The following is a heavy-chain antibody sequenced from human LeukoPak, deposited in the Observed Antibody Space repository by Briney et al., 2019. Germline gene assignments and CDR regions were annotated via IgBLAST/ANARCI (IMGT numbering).Heavy chain of an antibody. CDR2: ISGDGGST. Sequence: PGGSLRLSCAACGFFFGAYVLCWVRQAPGKGLEWVSLISGDGGSTYYGDSVKGRFSISTDNSKHSLYQQMDSLRTEDTALYYCAKDIEAGTAGFSFDSWGQGTLVTVSS. V-gene: IGHV3-43*02. CDR1: GFFFGAYV. J-gene: IGHJ4*02. D-gene: IGHD2-21*02. CDR3: AKDIEAGTAGFSFDS.